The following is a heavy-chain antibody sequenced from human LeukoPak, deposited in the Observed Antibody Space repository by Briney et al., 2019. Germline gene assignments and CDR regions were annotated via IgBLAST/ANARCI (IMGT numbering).Heavy chain of an antibody. D-gene: IGHD3-16*02. V-gene: IGHV3-15*01. CDR3: TRATDTFGGVIVDLDY. CDR1: GFTFSNAW. CDR2: IKGKTDGGTT. J-gene: IGHJ4*02. Sequence: GGSLRLSCAASGFTFSNAWMSWVRQAPGKGLEWVGRIKGKTDGGTTDYAAPVKGRFTISRDDSKSIAYLQMNSLKTEDTAVYYCTRATDTFGGVIVDLDYWGQGTLVTVSS.